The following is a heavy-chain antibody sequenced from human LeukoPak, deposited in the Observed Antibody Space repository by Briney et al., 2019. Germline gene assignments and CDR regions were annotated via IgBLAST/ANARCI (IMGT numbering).Heavy chain of an antibody. CDR3: ARHASIAVGGAFDI. CDR2: VYYSGST. D-gene: IGHD6-19*01. J-gene: IGHJ3*02. V-gene: IGHV4-39*01. Sequence: PSETLSLTCTVSGSSISSSTYYWGWIRQTPGKGLEWIATVYYSGSTYHNPSLKSRVTISVDTSKNQFSLKLSSVTAADTAVYYCARHASIAVGGAFDIWGQGTMVTVSS. CDR1: GSSISSSTYY.